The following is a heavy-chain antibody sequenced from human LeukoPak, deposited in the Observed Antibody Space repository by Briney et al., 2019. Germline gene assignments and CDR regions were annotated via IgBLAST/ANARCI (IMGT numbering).Heavy chain of an antibody. CDR3: AGGTLDN. CDR2: IYSDGST. CDR1: GFSVSSSY. J-gene: IGHJ4*02. Sequence: GGSLRLSYAASGFSVSSSYINWVRRAPGKGLEWVSVIYSDGSTKCADSVKARFTISRDNSRNTVYLQMKTLRVEDTAVYYCAGGTLDNWGQGTLVTVSS. D-gene: IGHD2-15*01. V-gene: IGHV3-53*01.